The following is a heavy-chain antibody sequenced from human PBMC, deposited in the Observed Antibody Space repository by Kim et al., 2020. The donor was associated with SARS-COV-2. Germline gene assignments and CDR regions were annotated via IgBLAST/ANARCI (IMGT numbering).Heavy chain of an antibody. J-gene: IGHJ6*02. CDR1: GGTFSSYA. CDR3: ASKEVGDTAMVPSIGSVYYYYGMDV. D-gene: IGHD5-18*01. CDR2: IIPIFGTA. V-gene: IGHV1-69*13. Sequence: SVKVSCKASGGTFSSYAISWVRQAPGQGLEWMGGIIPIFGTANYAQKFQGRVTITADESTSTAYMELSSLRSEDTAVYYCASKEVGDTAMVPSIGSVYYYYGMDVWGQGTTVTVSS.